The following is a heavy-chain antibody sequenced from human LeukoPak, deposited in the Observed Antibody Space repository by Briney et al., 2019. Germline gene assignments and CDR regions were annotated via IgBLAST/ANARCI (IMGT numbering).Heavy chain of an antibody. D-gene: IGHD2-8*01. CDR2: ITTYNGDK. CDR1: GYTLSEYG. J-gene: IGHJ4*02. V-gene: IGHV1-18*01. Sequence: ASVKVSCKASGYTLSEYGISWVRRAPGQGLEWVGRITTYNGDKKYSQKFQGRVTMTTDTSTSTYYMELRSLRSDDTAVYYCARDCSNGVCFPRDYWGQGTLVTVST. CDR3: ARDCSNGVCFPRDY.